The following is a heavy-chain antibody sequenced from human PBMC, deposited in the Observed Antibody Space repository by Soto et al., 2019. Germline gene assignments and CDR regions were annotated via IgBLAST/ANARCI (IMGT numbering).Heavy chain of an antibody. D-gene: IGHD4-17*01. CDR1: GNAFPHRY. CDR2: ITPFNGNI. V-gene: IGHV1-45*01. Sequence: QTQLVQSGAEVKKTGFAVKISCTAPGNAFPHRYVHWVRHAPGQAPAWMGWITPFNGNIIYVENTQDRVTITRDRSLNTVYLELFSLRLEDTAMYYCASGDYAGFDIWGRGTMVTVSS. J-gene: IGHJ3*02. CDR3: ASGDYAGFDI.